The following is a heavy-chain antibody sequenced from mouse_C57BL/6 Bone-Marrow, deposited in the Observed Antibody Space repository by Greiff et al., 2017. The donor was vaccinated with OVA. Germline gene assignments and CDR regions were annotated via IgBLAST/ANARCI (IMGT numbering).Heavy chain of an antibody. CDR1: GYTFTDYE. D-gene: IGHD4-1*01. CDR3: TRVLTGPWFAY. J-gene: IGHJ3*01. CDR2: IDPETGGT. Sequence: VQLKESGAELVRPGASVTLSCKASGYTFTDYELHWVKQTPVHGLEWIGAIDPETGGTAYNQKFKGKAILTADKSSSTAYMELRSLTSEDSAVYYCTRVLTGPWFAYWGQGTLVTVSA. V-gene: IGHV1-15*01.